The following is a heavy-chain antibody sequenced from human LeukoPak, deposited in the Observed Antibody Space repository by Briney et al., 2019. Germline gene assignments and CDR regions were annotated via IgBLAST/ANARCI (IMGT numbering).Heavy chain of an antibody. Sequence: SETLSLTCTVSGGSISSGAYYWSWIRQHPGKGLEWIGYSYYSGSTYYHPSVKSRVTITVDTSKNQFSVKLSSVTAADTAVYYCARVRYFGVDIMGITYFDYWGQGTLVTVSS. CDR1: GGSISSGAYY. J-gene: IGHJ4*02. CDR3: ARVRYFGVDIMGITYFDY. V-gene: IGHV4-31*03. CDR2: SYYSGST. D-gene: IGHD3-3*01.